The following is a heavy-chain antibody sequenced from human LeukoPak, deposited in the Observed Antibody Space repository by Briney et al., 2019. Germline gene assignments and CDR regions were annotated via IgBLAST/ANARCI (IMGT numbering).Heavy chain of an antibody. CDR3: AKDPSWELVAFDI. J-gene: IGHJ3*02. CDR2: ISWNSGSI. Sequence: PGGSLRLSCAASGFTFDDYAMHWVRQAPGKGLEWVSGISWNSGSIGYADSVKGRFTISRDNAKNSLYLQMNSLRAEDTALYYCAKDPSWELVAFDIWGQGTMVTVSS. D-gene: IGHD1-26*01. V-gene: IGHV3-9*01. CDR1: GFTFDDYA.